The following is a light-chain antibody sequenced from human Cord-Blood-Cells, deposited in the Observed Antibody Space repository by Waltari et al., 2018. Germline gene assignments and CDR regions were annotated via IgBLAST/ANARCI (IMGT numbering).Light chain of an antibody. CDR2: EVS. J-gene: IGLJ2*01. CDR1: SSDVGGYNY. V-gene: IGLV2-8*01. Sequence: QSALTQPPSASGSPGQSVTISCTGTSSDVGGYNYVSWYKQHPGKAPKLMIYEVSKRPSGLPDRFSGSKSCNTASLTVSGLQAEDDADYYCSSYAGSNNHVVFGGGTKLTVL. CDR3: SSYAGSNNHVV.